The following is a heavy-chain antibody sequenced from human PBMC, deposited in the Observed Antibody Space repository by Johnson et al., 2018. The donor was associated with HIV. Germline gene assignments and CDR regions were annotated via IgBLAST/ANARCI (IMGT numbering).Heavy chain of an antibody. Sequence: QVQLVESGGGLVKPGGSLRLSCAASGFTFSDYYMSWIRQAPGKGLEWVSYISSSGSTIYYADSVKGRFTISRDNSKNTVYLQMNSLRADDTAMYYCARPLDWKDLSDALDIWGQGTMVSVSS. CDR1: GFTFSDYY. D-gene: IGHD1-1*01. V-gene: IGHV3-11*04. CDR3: ARPLDWKDLSDALDI. J-gene: IGHJ3*02. CDR2: ISSSGSTI.